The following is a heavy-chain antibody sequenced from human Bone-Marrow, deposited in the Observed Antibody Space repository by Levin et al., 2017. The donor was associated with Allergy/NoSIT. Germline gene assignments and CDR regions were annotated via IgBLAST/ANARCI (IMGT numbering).Heavy chain of an antibody. CDR3: ASWAMYHYDRSAFDYFYYAMDV. CDR2: ISAGGNYI. CDR1: GILFSSYD. V-gene: IGHV3-21*01. J-gene: IGHJ6*02. Sequence: LSLTCAASGILFSSYDMNWVRQAPGKGLEWVSSISAGGNYIYYADSVKGRFTISRDKAKNSLFLQMNSLRAADTAVSYCASWAMYHYDRSAFDYFYYAMDVWGQGATVTVS. D-gene: IGHD3-22*01.